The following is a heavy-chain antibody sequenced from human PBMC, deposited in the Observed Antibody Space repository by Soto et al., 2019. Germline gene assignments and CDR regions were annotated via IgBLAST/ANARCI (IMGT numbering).Heavy chain of an antibody. CDR2: IDPSDSYT. J-gene: IGHJ4*02. CDR1: GYSFTSYW. Sequence: GESLKISCKGSGYSFTSYWISWVRQMPGKGLEWMGRIDPSDSYTNYSPSFQGHVTISADKSISTAYLQWSSLKASDTAMYYCARPPYDSSGYYSPFAFWGQGTLVTVSS. D-gene: IGHD3-22*01. CDR3: ARPPYDSSGYYSPFAF. V-gene: IGHV5-10-1*01.